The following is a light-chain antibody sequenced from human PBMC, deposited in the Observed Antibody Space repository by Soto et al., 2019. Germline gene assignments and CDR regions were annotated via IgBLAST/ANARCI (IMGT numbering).Light chain of an antibody. CDR1: QSVRSNY. J-gene: IGKJ2*01. Sequence: ETVLTQSPGTVSLYPGERATLSCTTSQSVRSNYLAWYQQKPGQAPRLVVYGVFNRATGIPDRFSGSGSGTEFTLTISELEPEDSAVYYCKHHDGSPRTFGEGTKLEIK. V-gene: IGKV3-20*01. CDR2: GVF. CDR3: KHHDGSPRT.